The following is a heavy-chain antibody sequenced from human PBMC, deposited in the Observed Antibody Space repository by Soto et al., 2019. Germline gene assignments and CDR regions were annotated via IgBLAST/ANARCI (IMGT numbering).Heavy chain of an antibody. CDR2: VHDSGNT. Sequence: SETLSLTCTVSGGSISGYYWSWILQSPGKGLEWIGYVHDSGNTVYNPSLKSRVTISVDTSKNQFSLRLNSVTAADTAVYYCTRGGINW. D-gene: IGHD5-12*01. V-gene: IGHV4-59*01. J-gene: IGHJ5*01. CDR3: TRGGINW. CDR1: GGSISGYY.